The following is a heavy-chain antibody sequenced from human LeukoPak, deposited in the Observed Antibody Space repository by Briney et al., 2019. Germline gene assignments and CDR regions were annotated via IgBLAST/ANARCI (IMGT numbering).Heavy chain of an antibody. D-gene: IGHD2-15*01. V-gene: IGHV3-23*01. CDR3: AKAIGTVVVADFDY. CDR1: GFTSSDYA. Sequence: PGGSLRLSCAASGFTSSDYAMSWVRQAPGKGLEWVSGISGSGGSTYYADSVKGRFAISRDNSKNTVYLRMNSLRAEDTAVYYCAKAIGTVVVADFDYWGQGTLVTVSS. CDR2: ISGSGGST. J-gene: IGHJ4*02.